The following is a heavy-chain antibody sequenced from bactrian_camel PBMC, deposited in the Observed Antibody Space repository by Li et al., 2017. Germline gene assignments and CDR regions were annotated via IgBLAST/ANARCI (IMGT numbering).Heavy chain of an antibody. CDR2: ISRSGGST. V-gene: IGHV3S40*01. D-gene: IGHD6*01. CDR1: GFTFSTYA. Sequence: VQLVESGGGLVQPGGSLRLSCAASGFTFSTYAMSWVRQAPGKGLEWVSLISRSGGSTLYADSVLGRFTIPRDNAENMMYLQMNSLKTEDTAVYFCVTLSHVVAGLIWGQ. CDR3: VTLSHVVAGLI. J-gene: IGHJ4*01.